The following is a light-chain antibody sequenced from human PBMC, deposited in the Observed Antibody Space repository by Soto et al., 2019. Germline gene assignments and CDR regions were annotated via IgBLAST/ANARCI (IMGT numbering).Light chain of an antibody. J-gene: IGKJ1*01. V-gene: IGKV3-20*01. CDR1: RIIGHHY. CDR2: ATS. Sequence: DNVMTQSPDTLSVSPGDRATLSCRASRIIGHHYLAWYQQKPGQPPRLLIYATSTRATGIPDRFSGSGSVTNFTLTISRLEPEDFAVYYCQQFGISQWTFGQGTKVDIK. CDR3: QQFGISQWT.